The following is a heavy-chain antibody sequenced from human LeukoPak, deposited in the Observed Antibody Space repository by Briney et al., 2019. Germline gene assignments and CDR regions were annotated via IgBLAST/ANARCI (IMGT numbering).Heavy chain of an antibody. CDR1: GYIFISYY. CDR2: INPSGGST. J-gene: IGHJ4*02. D-gene: IGHD5-24*01. CDR3: ARGGAGWLQFIDY. V-gene: IGHV1-46*01. Sequence: ASVKVSCRASGYIFISYYMHWVRQAPGQGLEWMGIINPSGGSTSYAQKFQGRVTMTRDTSTSTVYMELSSLRSEDTAVYYCARGGAGWLQFIDYWGQGTLVTVSS.